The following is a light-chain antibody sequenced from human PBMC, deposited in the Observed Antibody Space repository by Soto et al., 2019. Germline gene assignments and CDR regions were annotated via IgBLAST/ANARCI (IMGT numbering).Light chain of an antibody. CDR2: KAS. Sequence: DIQMTQSPSTLSASVGDRVTITCRASHTISTWLAWYQQKPGKAPKLLIYKASILESGVPSRFSGSGSGTEFTLTISSLQPEDFATYYCQQYNSYWTFAQGTKVDIK. CDR1: HTISTW. CDR3: QQYNSYWT. J-gene: IGKJ1*01. V-gene: IGKV1-5*03.